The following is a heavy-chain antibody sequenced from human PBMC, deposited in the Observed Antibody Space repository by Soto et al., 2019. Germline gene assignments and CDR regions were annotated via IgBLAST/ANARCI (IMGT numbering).Heavy chain of an antibody. V-gene: IGHV3-53*02. CDR1: GFTVSSNY. D-gene: IGHD3-10*01. CDR2: IYSGGST. Sequence: EVQLVETGGGLIQPGGSLRLSCAASGFTVSSNYMSWVRQAPGKGLEWVSVIYSGGSTYYADSVKGRFTISRDNSKNTLYLQMNSLRAEDTAVYYCAKGRYGSGSIGMDVWGQGTTVTVSS. CDR3: AKGRYGSGSIGMDV. J-gene: IGHJ6*02.